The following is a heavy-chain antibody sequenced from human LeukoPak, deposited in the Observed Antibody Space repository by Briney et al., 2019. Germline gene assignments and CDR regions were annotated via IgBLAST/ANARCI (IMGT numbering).Heavy chain of an antibody. CDR2: IYYSGST. D-gene: IGHD2-15*01. J-gene: IGHJ4*02. Sequence: SETLSLTCTVSGGSVSSGSYHWSWIRQPPGKGLEWIGHIYYSGSTNYNPSLKSRVTISVDTSKNQFSLKLSSVTAADTAVYYCARVCRCSGGSCYFLDYWGQGTLVSVSS. CDR1: GGSVSSGSYH. CDR3: ARVCRCSGGSCYFLDY. V-gene: IGHV4-61*01.